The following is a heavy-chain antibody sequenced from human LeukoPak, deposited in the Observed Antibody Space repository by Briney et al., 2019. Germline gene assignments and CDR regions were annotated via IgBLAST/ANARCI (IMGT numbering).Heavy chain of an antibody. CDR1: GGSISSGGYS. Sequence: SETLSLTCAVSGGSISSGGYSWRWIRQPPGRGLEWIVYIYHSGSTYYNPSLKSRVTISVDRSKNQFSLKLSSVTAADTAVYYCARAEAYGGKRIDPWGQGTLVTVPS. J-gene: IGHJ5*02. D-gene: IGHD4-23*01. CDR3: ARAEAYGGKRIDP. CDR2: IYHSGST. V-gene: IGHV4-30-2*01.